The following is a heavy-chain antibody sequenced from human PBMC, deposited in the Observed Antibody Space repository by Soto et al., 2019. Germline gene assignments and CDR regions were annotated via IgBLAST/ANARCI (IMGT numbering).Heavy chain of an antibody. V-gene: IGHV3-23*01. CDR1: GITFSSHV. CDR3: TTRPPERSRSSPLDY. CDR2: IGASGGST. Sequence: EVQLLESGGGLVQPGGSLRLSCEASGITFSSHVMSWVRQAPGNGLEWVSSIGASGGSTDNADSVKCRFTISRDNSRNTVYLQVSSLRAEDAAVYFCTTRPPERSRSSPLDYWGQGTLVTVSS. D-gene: IGHD3-10*01. J-gene: IGHJ4*02.